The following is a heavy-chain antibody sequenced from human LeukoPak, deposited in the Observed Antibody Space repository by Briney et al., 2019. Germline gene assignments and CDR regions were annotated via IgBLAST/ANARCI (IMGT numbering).Heavy chain of an antibody. D-gene: IGHD4-17*01. CDR2: ISSSSSYI. CDR1: GFTFSSYS. CDR3: ARDRVLMTTVTSYYFDY. V-gene: IGHV3-21*01. J-gene: IGHJ4*02. Sequence: GGSLRLSCAASGFTFSSYSMNWVRQAPGKGLEWVSSISSSSSYIYYADSVKGRFTISRDNAKNSLYLQMNSLRAEDTAVYYCARDRVLMTTVTSYYFDYWGQGTLVTVSS.